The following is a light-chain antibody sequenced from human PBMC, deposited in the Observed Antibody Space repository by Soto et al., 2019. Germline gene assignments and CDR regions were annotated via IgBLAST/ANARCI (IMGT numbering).Light chain of an antibody. J-gene: IGKJ1*01. CDR2: GAS. CDR3: QQYNNWPQT. CDR1: QSVSSN. V-gene: IGKV3-15*01. Sequence: EIVMTQSPATLSVSPGERATLSCRASQSVSSNLAWYQQKPGQALRLLIYGASTRATGIPARFSGSGSGTEFTLTISSLQSEDFAVYYCQQYNNWPQTFGQGTKVDNK.